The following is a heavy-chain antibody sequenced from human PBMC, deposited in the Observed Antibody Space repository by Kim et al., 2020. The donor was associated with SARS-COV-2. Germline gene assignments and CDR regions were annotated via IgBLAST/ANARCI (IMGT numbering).Heavy chain of an antibody. J-gene: IGHJ4*02. CDR3: ARDRQWELLRGGFDY. Sequence: GGSLRLSCAASGFTFSSYGMHWVRQAPGKGLEWVAVIWYDGSNKYYADSVKGRFTISRDNSKNTLYLQMNSLRAEDTAVYYCARDRQWELLRGGFDYWGQGTLVTVSS. CDR1: GFTFSSYG. V-gene: IGHV3-33*01. CDR2: IWYDGSNK. D-gene: IGHD1-26*01.